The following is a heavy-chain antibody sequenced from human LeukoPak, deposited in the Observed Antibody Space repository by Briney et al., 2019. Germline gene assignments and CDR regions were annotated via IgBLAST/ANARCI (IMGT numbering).Heavy chain of an antibody. Sequence: SETLSLTCTVSGGSISSYYWSWIRQPPGKGLEWIGYIYYSGSTNYNPSLKSRVTISVDTSKNQFSLQLSSVTAADTAVYYCAGDVMSTALDAFDVWGQGTMVTVSS. CDR2: IYYSGST. CDR1: GGSISSYY. V-gene: IGHV4-59*01. CDR3: AGDVMSTALDAFDV. J-gene: IGHJ3*01. D-gene: IGHD1-1*01.